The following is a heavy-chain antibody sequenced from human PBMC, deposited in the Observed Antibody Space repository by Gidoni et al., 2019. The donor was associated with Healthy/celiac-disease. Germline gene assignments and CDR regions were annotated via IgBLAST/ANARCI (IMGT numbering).Heavy chain of an antibody. CDR1: GGSFSGYY. D-gene: IGHD2-2*03. J-gene: IGHJ6*02. V-gene: IGHV4-34*01. Sequence: QVQLQQWGAGLLKPSETLSLTCAVYGGSFSGYYWSWIRQPPGKGLEWIGEINHSGSANYNPSLKSRVTISVDTSKNQFSLKLSSVTAADTAVYYCARESYMDIVVVPAASGMDVWGQGTTVTVSS. CDR2: INHSGSA. CDR3: ARESYMDIVVVPAASGMDV.